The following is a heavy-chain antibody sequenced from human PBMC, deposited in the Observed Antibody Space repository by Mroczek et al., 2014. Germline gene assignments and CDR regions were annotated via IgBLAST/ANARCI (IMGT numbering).Heavy chain of an antibody. Sequence: QVQLQESGSGLVKPSQTLSLTCAVSGGSISSGGYSWSWIRQPPGKGLEWIGYIYHSGSTYYNPSLKSRVTISVDRSKNQFSLKLSSVTAADTAVYYCARAGGKRVLWFGELEWFDPWGQGTLVTVSS. CDR2: IYHSGST. CDR3: ARAGGKRVLWFGELEWFDP. V-gene: IGHV4-30-2*01. J-gene: IGHJ5*02. D-gene: IGHD3-10*01. CDR1: GGSISSGGYS.